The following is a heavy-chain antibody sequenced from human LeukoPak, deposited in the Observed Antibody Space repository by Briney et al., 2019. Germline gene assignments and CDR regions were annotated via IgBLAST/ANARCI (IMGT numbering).Heavy chain of an antibody. Sequence: GGSLRLSCAASGFTFSSYGMHWVRQAPGKGLEWVAVIWYDGSNKYYADSVKSRFTISRDNSKNTLYLQMNSLRAEDTAVYYCARGYCSGGSCLFDYWGQGTLVTVSS. CDR2: IWYDGSNK. V-gene: IGHV3-33*01. D-gene: IGHD2-15*01. CDR3: ARGYCSGGSCLFDY. J-gene: IGHJ4*02. CDR1: GFTFSSYG.